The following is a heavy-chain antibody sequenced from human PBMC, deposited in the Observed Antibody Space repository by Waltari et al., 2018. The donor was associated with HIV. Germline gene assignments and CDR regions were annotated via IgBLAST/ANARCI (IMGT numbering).Heavy chain of an antibody. CDR2: IIPRFGKP. CDR1: GDTLSSFP. CDR3: AKGVVGDNYGWYFDL. J-gene: IGHJ2*01. V-gene: IGHV1-69*01. D-gene: IGHD4-17*01. Sequence: QVQLVQSGAGVKKPGSSVKVSCKASGDTLSSFPISWVRQAPGHGLEWMGDIIPRFGKPNYAQKFQGRVTITADESTSTVYMELRSLRSEDTAMFYCAKGVVGDNYGWYFDLWGRGTLVTVSS.